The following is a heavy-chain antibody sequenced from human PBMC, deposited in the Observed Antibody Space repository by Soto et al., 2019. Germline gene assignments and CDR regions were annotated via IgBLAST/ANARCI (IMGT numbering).Heavy chain of an antibody. V-gene: IGHV4-39*07. CDR3: ARDSRYCSGGSCFDAFDY. CDR1: GGSISNSSYQ. Sequence: SETLSLTCSVSGGSISNSSYQWGWIRQPPGKGLQWIGSVSYSGSTYYNPSLKSRLTISVDTSKNQFSLKLSSVTAADTAVYYCARDSRYCSGGSCFDAFDYWGQGTLVTVSS. CDR2: VSYSGST. J-gene: IGHJ4*02. D-gene: IGHD2-15*01.